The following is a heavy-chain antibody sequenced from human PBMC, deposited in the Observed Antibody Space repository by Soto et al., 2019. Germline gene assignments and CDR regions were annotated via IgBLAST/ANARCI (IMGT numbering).Heavy chain of an antibody. CDR2: IGESGTPT. Sequence: PGGSLRLSCAASGFTFSNHYMDWVGQAPGKGLEWVSLIGESGTPTYYADSVKGRFTISRDNSGNTLFLEMYSLRAEDTAVYYCARYIPGVRYYGMDVWGQGTTVTVSS. D-gene: IGHD2-2*01. CDR3: ARYIPGVRYYGMDV. J-gene: IGHJ6*02. V-gene: IGHV3-23*01. CDR1: GFTFSNHY.